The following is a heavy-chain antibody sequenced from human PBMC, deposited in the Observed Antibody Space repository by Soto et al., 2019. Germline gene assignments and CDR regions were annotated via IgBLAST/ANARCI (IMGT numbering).Heavy chain of an antibody. V-gene: IGHV3-23*01. CDR3: ATEGLHNFDY. D-gene: IGHD2-15*01. J-gene: IGHJ4*02. Sequence: PGGSLRLSCAASGFTFSSYAMSWVRQAPGKGLEWVSGMGSGGDTYYADSVKGRFTISRDNSQKMLFLQMNSLRAEDTAVYYCATEGLHNFDYWGQGTLVTVSS. CDR1: GFTFSSYA. CDR2: MGSGGDT.